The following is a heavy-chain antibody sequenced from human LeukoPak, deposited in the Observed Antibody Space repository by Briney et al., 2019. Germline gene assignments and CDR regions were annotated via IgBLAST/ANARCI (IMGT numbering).Heavy chain of an antibody. CDR1: GGSISSYY. Sequence: PSETLSLTCTVSGGSISSYYWSWIRQPPGKGLEWIGYIYYSGSTNYNPSLKSRVTISVDTSKNQFSLKLSSVTAADTAVHYCARSVEGYCSGGSCYSYYYYMDVWGKGTTVTVSS. CDR2: IYYSGST. J-gene: IGHJ6*03. V-gene: IGHV4-59*01. D-gene: IGHD2-15*01. CDR3: ARSVEGYCSGGSCYSYYYYMDV.